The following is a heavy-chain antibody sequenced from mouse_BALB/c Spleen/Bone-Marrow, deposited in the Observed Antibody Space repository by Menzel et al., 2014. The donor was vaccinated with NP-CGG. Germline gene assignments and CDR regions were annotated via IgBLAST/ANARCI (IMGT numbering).Heavy chain of an antibody. V-gene: IGHV1-9*01. CDR2: ILPGSGNT. CDR1: GYTFSSYW. J-gene: IGHJ3*01. Sequence: QVQLQQSGAELMKPGASVKISCKATGYTFSSYWIDWLKQRPGHGLEWIGEILPGSGNTNYNEKFKGRVTFTADSSSNTAYMQLSSLTSEDSAVYYCARELGLRFAYWGQGTLVTVSA. CDR3: ARELGLRFAY. D-gene: IGHD3-1*01.